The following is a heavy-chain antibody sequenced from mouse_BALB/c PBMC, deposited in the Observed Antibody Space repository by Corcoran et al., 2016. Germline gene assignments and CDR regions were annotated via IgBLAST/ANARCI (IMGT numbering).Heavy chain of an antibody. CDR2: ILPGRGST. CDR3: ARGTTVVAYYAMDS. J-gene: IGHJ4*01. V-gene: IGHV1-9*01. D-gene: IGHD1-1*01. Sequence: QVQLQQSGAELMKPGASVKISCKATGYTFSSYWIEWVKQRPGHCLEWIGEILPGRGSTNYNEKFKGKATFTADTSSNTAYLQLSSLTSEDSAVYYCARGTTVVAYYAMDSWCQGTAVTVYS. CDR1: GYTFSSYW.